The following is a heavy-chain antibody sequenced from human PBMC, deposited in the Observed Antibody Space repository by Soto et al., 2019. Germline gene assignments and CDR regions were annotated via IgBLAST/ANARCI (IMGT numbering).Heavy chain of an antibody. CDR3: AHRVLRTVFGLVTTTAIYFDF. D-gene: IGHD3-3*01. V-gene: IGHV2-5*02. Sequence: QITLNESGPTQVKPRQTLTLTCTFSGFSLTTSGVGVGWIRQSPGKAPEWLALIYWDDDKRYSPSLKSRLTNTKDTSKNQVVMTMADLDHADTATYYCAHRVLRTVFGLVTTTAIYFDFWGQGTPVAVSS. J-gene: IGHJ4*02. CDR1: GFSLTTSGVG. CDR2: IYWDDDK.